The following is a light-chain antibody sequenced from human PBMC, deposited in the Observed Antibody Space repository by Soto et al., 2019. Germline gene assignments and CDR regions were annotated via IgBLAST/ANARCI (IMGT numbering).Light chain of an antibody. CDR1: VSDGGNFGP. J-gene: IGLJ1*01. V-gene: IGLV2-23*01. Sequence: QSALTQPASVSGSPGQSITISCTGSVSDGGNFGPVSWYQQHPGQVPKLIIYEGNRRPSGVSSRFSGSKSGNTASLTISGLQAEDEADYYCCSYVGARTYVFGTGTKVTVL. CDR3: CSYVGARTYV. CDR2: EGN.